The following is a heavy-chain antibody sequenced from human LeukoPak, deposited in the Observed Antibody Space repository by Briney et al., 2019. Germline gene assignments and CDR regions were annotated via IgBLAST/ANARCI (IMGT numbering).Heavy chain of an antibody. CDR2: INPNSGGT. J-gene: IGHJ3*02. Sequence: EASVKVSCKASGYTFTGYYMHWVRQAPGQGLEWMGWINPNSGGTNYAQKLQGRVTMTRDTSISTAYMELSRLRSDDTAVYYCASPVTTAPNDAFDIWGQGTMVTVSS. D-gene: IGHD4-17*01. CDR1: GYTFTGYY. CDR3: ASPVTTAPNDAFDI. V-gene: IGHV1-2*02.